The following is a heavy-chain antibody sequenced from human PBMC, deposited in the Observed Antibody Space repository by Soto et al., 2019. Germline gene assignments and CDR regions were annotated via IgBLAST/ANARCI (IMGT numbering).Heavy chain of an antibody. Sequence: SETLSLTCAVYGGSFSGYYWSWIRQPPGKGLEWIGEINHSGSTNYNPSLKSRVTISVDTSKNQFSLKLSSVTAADTAVYYCARGAAAAGTAYNWFDPWGQGTRVTSPQ. CDR1: GGSFSGYY. J-gene: IGHJ5*02. V-gene: IGHV4-34*01. D-gene: IGHD6-13*01. CDR3: ARGAAAAGTAYNWFDP. CDR2: INHSGST.